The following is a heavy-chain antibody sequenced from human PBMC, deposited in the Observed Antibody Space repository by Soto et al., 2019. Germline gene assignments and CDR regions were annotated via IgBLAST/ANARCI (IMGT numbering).Heavy chain of an antibody. V-gene: IGHV3-23*01. D-gene: IGHD1-26*01. CDR1: GLSFSSYG. Sequence: EVQLLESGGGLVEPGGSLRLSCAASGLSFSSYGMSWVRQAPGKGLEWVSGISGSATGTYYADSVKGRFTISRDNSMNTLYRPMKSLRDEDMALYYCAKELIEGGSYFGVVDHWGQGTLVTVSS. J-gene: IGHJ4*02. CDR3: AKELIEGGSYFGVVDH. CDR2: ISGSATGT.